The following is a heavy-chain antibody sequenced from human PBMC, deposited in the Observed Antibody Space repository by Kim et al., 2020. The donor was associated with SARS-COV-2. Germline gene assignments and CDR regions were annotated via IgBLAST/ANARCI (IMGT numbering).Heavy chain of an antibody. V-gene: IGHV7-4-1*01. CDR2: VDTNTGSP. D-gene: IGHD3-9*01. CDR1: GYTFTKYD. J-gene: IGHJ3*02. CDR3: TRDLKGGIDAFDM. Sequence: ASVKVSCKTSGYTFTKYDLHWVRQAPGQGLEWMGWVDTNTGSPTYAQDFTGRFVFSLDISATTTYLEIDSLETEDSAMYYCTRDLKGGIDAFDMWGQGTKVSVAP.